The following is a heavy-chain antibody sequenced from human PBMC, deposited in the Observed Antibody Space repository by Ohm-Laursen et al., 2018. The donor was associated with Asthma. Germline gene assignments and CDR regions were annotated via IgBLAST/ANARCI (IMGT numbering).Heavy chain of an antibody. CDR3: ATGRYFCSGGSCYLYYFDY. CDR2: FDPEDGET. J-gene: IGHJ4*02. Sequence: GASVKVSCKVSGYTLTELSMHWVRQAPGKGLEWMGGFDPEDGETIYAQKFQGRVTMTEDTSTDTAYMELSSLRSEDTAVYYCATGRYFCSGGSCYLYYFDYWGQGTLVTVSS. V-gene: IGHV1-24*01. CDR1: GYTLTELS. D-gene: IGHD2-15*01.